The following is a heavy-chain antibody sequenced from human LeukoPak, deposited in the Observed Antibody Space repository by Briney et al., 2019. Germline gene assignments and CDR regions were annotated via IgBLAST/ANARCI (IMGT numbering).Heavy chain of an antibody. Sequence: SGTLSLTCGVSGGSNSNTNWWSWVRQPPGQGLEWIGEISLTGLTHYDPSLESRVTVSLDKSKKQLSLNLTSVTAADTAVYYCSRENGAFSPFGYWGQGTLVTVLS. J-gene: IGHJ4*02. CDR2: ISLTGLT. D-gene: IGHD2-8*01. V-gene: IGHV4-4*02. CDR3: SRENGAFSPFGY. CDR1: GGSNSNTNW.